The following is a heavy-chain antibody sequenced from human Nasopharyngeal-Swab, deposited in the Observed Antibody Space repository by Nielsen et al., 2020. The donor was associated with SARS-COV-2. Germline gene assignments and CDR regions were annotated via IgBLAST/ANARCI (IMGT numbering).Heavy chain of an antibody. CDR2: IRPGGDSR. J-gene: IGHJ4*02. Sequence: GESLKISCAASGFTVSRYGVHWVRQAPGKGLEWVAVIRPGGDSRIYGDSMKGRFAVSRDNSKNTLYLQIDDLRSEDTAVYYCARDGPNWNLDYWGQGTLLPVSS. CDR1: GFTVSRYG. CDR3: ARDGPNWNLDY. V-gene: IGHV3-33*01. D-gene: IGHD1-1*01.